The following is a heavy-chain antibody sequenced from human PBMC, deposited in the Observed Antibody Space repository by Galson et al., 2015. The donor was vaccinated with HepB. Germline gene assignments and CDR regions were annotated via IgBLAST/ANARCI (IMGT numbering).Heavy chain of an antibody. J-gene: IGHJ4*02. Sequence: SLRLSCAASGFTFSNYGMHWVRQAPGKGLEWVAFIRYDGRNKYYADSVKGRFTISRDNSKNNSKNTLYLQMNSLRAGDTAVYYCAKDVTRATTEDYWGQGTLVTVSS. CDR3: AKDVTRATTEDY. V-gene: IGHV3-30*02. D-gene: IGHD1/OR15-1a*01. CDR1: GFTFSNYG. CDR2: IRYDGRNK.